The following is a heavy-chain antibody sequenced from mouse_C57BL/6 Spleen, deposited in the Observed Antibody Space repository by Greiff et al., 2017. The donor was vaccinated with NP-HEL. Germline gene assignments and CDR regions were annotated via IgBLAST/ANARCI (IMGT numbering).Heavy chain of an antibody. J-gene: IGHJ3*01. CDR3: AYYSNSWFAY. CDR1: GYTFTSYW. D-gene: IGHD2-5*01. Sequence: VQLQQPGAELVMPGASVKLSCKASGYTFTSYWMHWVKRRPGQGLEWIGEIDPSDSYTNYNQKFKGKSTLTVDKSSSTAYMQLSSLTSEDSAVYYCAYYSNSWFAYWGQGTLVTVSA. CDR2: IDPSDSYT. V-gene: IGHV1-69*01.